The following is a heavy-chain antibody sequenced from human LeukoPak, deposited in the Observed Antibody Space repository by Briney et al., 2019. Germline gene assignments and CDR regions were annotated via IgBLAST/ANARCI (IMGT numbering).Heavy chain of an antibody. CDR2: ITSGGNT. Sequence: TGGSLRLSCAASGFIFSNYAMTWVRQAPGKGLQWVSTITSGGNTYYADSVKGRFTISRDNSKNTLYLQMNSLRAEDTAVYYCARDSSSWTGYFDYWGQGTLVTVSS. J-gene: IGHJ4*02. V-gene: IGHV3-23*01. D-gene: IGHD6-13*01. CDR1: GFIFSNYA. CDR3: ARDSSSWTGYFDY.